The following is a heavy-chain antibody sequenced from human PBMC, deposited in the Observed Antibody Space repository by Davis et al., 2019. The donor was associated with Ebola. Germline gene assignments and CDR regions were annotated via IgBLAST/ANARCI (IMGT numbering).Heavy chain of an antibody. J-gene: IGHJ6*04. CDR3: AREDYVGPYYYGMDV. CDR2: IYYSGST. D-gene: IGHD4-23*01. Sequence: SETLSLTCAVYGGSFSGYYWNWIRQPPGKGLEWIGYIYYSGSTNYNPSLKSRVTISVDTSKNQFSLKLNSVTAADTAVYYCAREDYVGPYYYGMDVWGKGTTVTVSS. V-gene: IGHV4-59*12. CDR1: GGSFSGYY.